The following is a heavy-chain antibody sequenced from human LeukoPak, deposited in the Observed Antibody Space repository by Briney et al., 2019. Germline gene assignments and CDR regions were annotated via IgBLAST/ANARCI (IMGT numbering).Heavy chain of an antibody. Sequence: PGGSLRLSCAASGFTFSSYAMNWVRQAPGKVLEWVSSISSSSSYIYYADSVKGRFTISRDNAKNSLYLQMNSLRAEDTAVYYCARDGPYPDIVVVVATEDLYGMDVWGQGTTVTVSS. J-gene: IGHJ6*02. V-gene: IGHV3-21*01. CDR3: ARDGPYPDIVVVVATEDLYGMDV. CDR2: ISSSSSYI. D-gene: IGHD2-15*01. CDR1: GFTFSSYA.